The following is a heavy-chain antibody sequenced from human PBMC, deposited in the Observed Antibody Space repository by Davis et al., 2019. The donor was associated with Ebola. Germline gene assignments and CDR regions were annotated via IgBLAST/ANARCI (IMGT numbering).Heavy chain of an antibody. CDR1: GLSTSSRDW. CDR2: ISNSGST. Sequence: SETLSLTCAVSGLSTSSRDWWGWIRQTPGKGLEWIGYISNSGSTFYNPSLKGRVSISVDTSRKQFSLSLRSVTAADTAMYFCARNVEYGDYVHMDVWGKGTTVTVSS. V-gene: IGHV4-28*01. D-gene: IGHD4-17*01. CDR3: ARNVEYGDYVHMDV. J-gene: IGHJ6*04.